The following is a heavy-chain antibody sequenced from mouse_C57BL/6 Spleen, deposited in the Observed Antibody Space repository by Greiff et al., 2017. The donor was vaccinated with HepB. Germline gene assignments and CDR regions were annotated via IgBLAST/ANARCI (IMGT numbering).Heavy chain of an antibody. D-gene: IGHD1-1*01. CDR1: GYSITSGYY. V-gene: IGHV3-6*01. CDR3: ASYYYGSSFYAMDY. CDR2: ISYDGSN. Sequence: DVQLQESGPGLVKPSQSLSLTCSVTGYSITSGYYWNWIRQFPGNKLEWMGYISYDGSNNYNPSLKNRISFTRDTSKNQFFLKLNSVTTEDTATYYGASYYYGSSFYAMDYWGQGTSVTVSS. J-gene: IGHJ4*01.